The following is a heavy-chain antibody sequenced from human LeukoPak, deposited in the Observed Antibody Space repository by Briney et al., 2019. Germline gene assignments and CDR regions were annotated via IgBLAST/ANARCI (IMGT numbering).Heavy chain of an antibody. CDR3: ATASNYDSSGYYPLDY. Sequence: ASVKVSCKASGYTFTGYYMHWVRQAPGQRLEWMGWINAGNGNTKYSQEFQGRVTITRDTSASTAYMELSSLRSEDMAVYYCATASNYDSSGYYPLDYWGQGTLVTVSS. J-gene: IGHJ4*02. CDR2: INAGNGNT. V-gene: IGHV1-3*03. CDR1: GYTFTGYY. D-gene: IGHD3-22*01.